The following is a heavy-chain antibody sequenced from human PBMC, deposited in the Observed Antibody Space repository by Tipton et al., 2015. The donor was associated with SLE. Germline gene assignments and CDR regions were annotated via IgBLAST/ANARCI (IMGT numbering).Heavy chain of an antibody. CDR3: ASGSGTRAYYFEY. CDR2: IISIVGTA. V-gene: IGHV1-69*01. CDR1: GGTFSNYA. J-gene: IGHJ4*02. D-gene: IGHD1-1*01. Sequence: QVQLVQSGAEVKKPGASVKVSCKASGGTFSNYAISWVRQAPGQGLEWMGGIISIVGTADYAQKFQGRVTITADESTSTAYMELGSLRSEDTAMYYCASGSGTRAYYFEYWGQGTPVTVSS.